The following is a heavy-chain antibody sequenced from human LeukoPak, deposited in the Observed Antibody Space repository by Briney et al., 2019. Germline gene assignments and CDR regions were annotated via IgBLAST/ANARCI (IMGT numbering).Heavy chain of an antibody. J-gene: IGHJ4*02. V-gene: IGHV3-48*04. CDR3: ARDFLDGFYFDY. D-gene: IGHD3-3*01. Sequence: GGSLRLPCAASGFTFSTYSMNWVRQAPGMGLEWVSYISRTGSVIYYADSVKGRFTVSRDNAKNSLYLQMNSLRAEDTAVYYCARDFLDGFYFDYWGQGILVTVSS. CDR2: ISRTGSVI. CDR1: GFTFSTYS.